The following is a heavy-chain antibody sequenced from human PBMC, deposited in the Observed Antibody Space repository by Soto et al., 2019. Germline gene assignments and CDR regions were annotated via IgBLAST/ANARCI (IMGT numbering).Heavy chain of an antibody. CDR1: GFTFSRHD. V-gene: IGHV3-13*01. CDR3: ARGGFDSNYYYYYGLVV. J-gene: IGHJ6*02. Sequence: RLSCVASGFTFSRHDMHWVRQATGKGLEWVSAIGTAGDTYYPGSVKGRFTISRENAKNSLYLQMDSLRAGDTAIYYCARGGFDSNYYYYYGLVVWGQGTAASVFS. D-gene: IGHD3-10*01. CDR2: IGTAGDT.